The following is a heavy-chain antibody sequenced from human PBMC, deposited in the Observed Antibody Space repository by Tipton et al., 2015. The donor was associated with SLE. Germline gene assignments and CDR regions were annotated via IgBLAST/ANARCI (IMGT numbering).Heavy chain of an antibody. CDR3: AKDGGSYYNLFYMDV. CDR2: IWYDGSNK. D-gene: IGHD3-10*01. Sequence: SLRLSCAASGFTFSSYGMHWVRQAPGKGLEWVAVIWYDGSNKYYADSVKGRFTISRDNSKNTLYLQMNSLRAEDTAVYYCAKDGGSYYNLFYMDVWGKGTTVTVSS. J-gene: IGHJ6*03. CDR1: GFTFSSYG. V-gene: IGHV3-33*06.